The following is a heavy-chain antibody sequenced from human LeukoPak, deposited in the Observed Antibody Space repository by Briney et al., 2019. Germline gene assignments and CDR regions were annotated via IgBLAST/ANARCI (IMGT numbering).Heavy chain of an antibody. CDR1: GFTFSSYG. D-gene: IGHD5-18*01. CDR2: ISYDGSNK. Sequence: GGSLRLSCAASGFTFSSYGMHWVRRAPGKGLEWVAVISYDGSNKYYADSVKGRFTISRDNSKNTLYLQMNSLRAEDTAVYYCAKAILGKVTALDYWGQGTLVTVSS. V-gene: IGHV3-30*18. J-gene: IGHJ4*02. CDR3: AKAILGKVTALDY.